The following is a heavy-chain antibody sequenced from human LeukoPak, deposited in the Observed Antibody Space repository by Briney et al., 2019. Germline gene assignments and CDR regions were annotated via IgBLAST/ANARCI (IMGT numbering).Heavy chain of an antibody. CDR1: GYTFSDYY. CDR3: ARLEVVITTLSGMDV. CDR2: INPNTGDT. V-gene: IGHV1-2*02. D-gene: IGHD3-22*01. Sequence: EASVKVSCKTSGYTFSDYYIHWVRQAPGLGLDWMGWINPNTGDTKYAQHFQGRVTMTRDTSITTAYMELSRLASDGTAVYYCARLEVVITTLSGMDVWGQGTTVTVSS. J-gene: IGHJ6*02.